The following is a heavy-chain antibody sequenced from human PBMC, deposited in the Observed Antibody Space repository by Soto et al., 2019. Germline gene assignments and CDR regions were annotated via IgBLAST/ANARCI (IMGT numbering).Heavy chain of an antibody. V-gene: IGHV3-49*05. CDR2: IRSKAYGGTT. J-gene: IGHJ4*02. D-gene: IGHD3-9*01. CDR1: GFTFGDYA. Sequence: EVQLVESGGGLVKPGRSLRLSCTASGFTFGDYAMSWFRQAPGKGLEWVGFIRSKAYGGTTEYAASVKGRFTISRDDSKSIAYLQMNSLKAEDTAVYYCTTEEVEAGTVLRYFDWLSPGAGYWGQGTLVTVSS. CDR3: TTEEVEAGTVLRYFDWLSPGAGY.